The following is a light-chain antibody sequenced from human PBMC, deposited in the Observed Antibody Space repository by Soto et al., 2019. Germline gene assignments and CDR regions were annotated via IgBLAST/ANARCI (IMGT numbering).Light chain of an antibody. CDR3: QQYGSSPWT. J-gene: IGKJ1*01. CDR1: ESVSSSY. V-gene: IGKV3-20*01. Sequence: EIVLTQSPGTLSLSPGERAALSYRASESVSSSYLAWYQQKPGQAPRLLIYGVSSRATGIPDRFSGSGSGTDFTLTISRLDPEDFAVYYCQQYGSSPWTFGQGTKVQIK. CDR2: GVS.